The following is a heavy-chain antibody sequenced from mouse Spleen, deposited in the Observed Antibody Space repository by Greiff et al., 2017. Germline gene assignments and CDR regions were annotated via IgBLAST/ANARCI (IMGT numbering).Heavy chain of an antibody. D-gene: IGHD1-1*01. V-gene: IGHV5-16*01. J-gene: IGHJ1*01. CDR2: IDYDGSGA. CDR1: GFTFSDYY. Sequence: EVQRVESEGGLVQPGSSMKLSCSASGFTFSDYYMAWVRQVPEKGLEWVANIDYDGSGAYYLDSLKSRFIISRDNAKNILYLQMSSLKSEDTATYYCARDTTGYFDVWGAGTTVTVSS. CDR3: ARDTTGYFDV.